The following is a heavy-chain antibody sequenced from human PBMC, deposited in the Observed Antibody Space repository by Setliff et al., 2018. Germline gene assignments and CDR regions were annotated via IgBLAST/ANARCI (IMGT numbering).Heavy chain of an antibody. D-gene: IGHD5-18*01. Sequence: SETLSLTCSVSGGSISPYFWSWIRQPPGKGLEWIGYIYHDGNTNFNPSLKTRVTMSVDTSKNQFALNLTSVTAADTAVYYCVRDRTAYSYGLDVWGQGTTVIVSS. CDR3: VRDRTAYSYGLDV. CDR2: IYHDGNT. CDR1: GGSISPYF. J-gene: IGHJ6*02. V-gene: IGHV4-59*01.